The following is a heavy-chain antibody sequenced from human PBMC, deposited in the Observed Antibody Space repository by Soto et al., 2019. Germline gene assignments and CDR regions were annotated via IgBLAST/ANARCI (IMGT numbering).Heavy chain of an antibody. CDR2: ISSNGGTT. V-gene: IGHV3-23*01. Sequence: GGSLRLSCTASGFIFSTYAMNWVRQAPGEGLEWVSAISSNGGTTFYAESVRGRFTISRDNSVNTLYLQMSSLRTEDTAVYYCARDQYYYDSSGNNWFDPWGQGTLVTVSS. J-gene: IGHJ5*02. CDR3: ARDQYYYDSSGNNWFDP. D-gene: IGHD3-22*01. CDR1: GFIFSTYA.